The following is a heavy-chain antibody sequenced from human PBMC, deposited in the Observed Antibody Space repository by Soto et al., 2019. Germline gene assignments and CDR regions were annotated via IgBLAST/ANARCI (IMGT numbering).Heavy chain of an antibody. CDR3: ARDWASSGWYSWGAFDI. CDR1: GYTFTSYA. CDR2: INAGNGNT. D-gene: IGHD6-19*01. V-gene: IGHV1-3*01. J-gene: IGHJ3*02. Sequence: QVQLVQSGAEVKKPGASVKVSCKASGYTFTSYAMHWVRQAPGQRLEWMGWINAGNGNTKYSQKFQGRVTITRDTSASTGYMELSSLRSEDTAVYYCARDWASSGWYSWGAFDIWGQGTMVTVSS.